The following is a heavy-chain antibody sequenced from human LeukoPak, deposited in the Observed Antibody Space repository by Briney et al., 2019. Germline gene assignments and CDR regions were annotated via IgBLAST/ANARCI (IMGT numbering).Heavy chain of an antibody. Sequence: ASVKVTCKASGYTFTSYDINWVRQATGQGLEWMGWMNPNSGNTGYAQKFQGRVTMTRNTSISTAYMELSSLRSEDTAVYYCARVHSQNNYYYYYGMDVWGQGTTVTVSS. V-gene: IGHV1-8*01. J-gene: IGHJ6*02. CDR2: MNPNSGNT. CDR3: ARVHSQNNYYYYYGMDV. CDR1: GYTFTSYD.